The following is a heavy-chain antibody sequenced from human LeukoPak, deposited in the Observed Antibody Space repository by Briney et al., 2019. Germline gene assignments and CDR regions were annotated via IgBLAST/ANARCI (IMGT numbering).Heavy chain of an antibody. J-gene: IGHJ6*03. Sequence: SGGSLRLSCTASGFTFGDYAMSWVRQAPGKGLEWVGFIRSKAYGGTTEYAASVKGRFSISRDDSKSIAYLQMNSLKTEDTAVYYCTRDRLVAGHYYYVDVWGKGTTVTVSS. V-gene: IGHV3-49*04. D-gene: IGHD2-2*01. CDR2: IRSKAYGGTT. CDR3: TRDRLVAGHYYYVDV. CDR1: GFTFGDYA.